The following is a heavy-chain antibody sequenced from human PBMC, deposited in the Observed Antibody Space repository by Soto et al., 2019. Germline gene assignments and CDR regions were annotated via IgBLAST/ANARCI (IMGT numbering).Heavy chain of an antibody. D-gene: IGHD3-9*01. Sequence: EVQLVESGGGLVQPGGSLRLSCAASGFTVSSNYMSWVRQAPGKGLEWVSVIYSGGSTYYADSVKGRFTISRHNSKNSLYLQMNSLRAEDTAVYYCARFDYLDAFDIWGQGTMVTVSS. CDR3: ARFDYLDAFDI. J-gene: IGHJ3*02. V-gene: IGHV3-53*04. CDR2: IYSGGST. CDR1: GFTVSSNY.